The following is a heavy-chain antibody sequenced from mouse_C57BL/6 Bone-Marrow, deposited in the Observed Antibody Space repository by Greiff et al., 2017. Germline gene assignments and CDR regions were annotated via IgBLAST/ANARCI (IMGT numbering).Heavy chain of an antibody. D-gene: IGHD3-2*02. CDR3: TREGAAQATWFAY. CDR1: GYTFTDYE. Sequence: VHLVESGAELVRPGASVTLSCKASGYTFTDYEMHWVKQTPVHGLEWIGAIDPETGGTAYNQKFKGKAILTADKSSSTAYMELRSLTSEDSAVYYCTREGAAQATWFAYWGQGTLVTVSA. V-gene: IGHV1-15*01. J-gene: IGHJ3*01. CDR2: IDPETGGT.